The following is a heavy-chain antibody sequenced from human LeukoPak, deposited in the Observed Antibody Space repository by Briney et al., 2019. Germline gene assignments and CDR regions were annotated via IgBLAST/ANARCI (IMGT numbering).Heavy chain of an antibody. D-gene: IGHD1-26*01. V-gene: IGHV1-69*13. Sequence: SVKVSCKASGGTFSSYAISWVRQAPGQGLVWMGGXXXXXGTANYAQKFHGRVTITADESTSTAYMELSSLGSEDTAVYYCARAQWELLTSPYYYGMDVWGQGTTVTVSS. CDR2: XXXXXGTA. CDR1: GGTFSSYA. J-gene: IGHJ6*02. CDR3: ARAQWELLTSPYYYGMDV.